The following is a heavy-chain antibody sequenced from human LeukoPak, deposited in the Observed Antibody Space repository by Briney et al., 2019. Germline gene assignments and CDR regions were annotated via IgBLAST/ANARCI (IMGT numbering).Heavy chain of an antibody. D-gene: IGHD2-2*01. CDR3: AKDPRKSLHIVVVPAASDY. Sequence: GGSLRLSCAASGLTFSSYAMTWVRQAPGKGLEWVSAISGSGGSTYYADSVKGRFTISRDNSKNTLYLQMNSLRAEDTAVYYCAKDPRKSLHIVVVPAASDYWGQGTLVTVSS. CDR1: GLTFSSYA. CDR2: ISGSGGST. V-gene: IGHV3-23*01. J-gene: IGHJ4*02.